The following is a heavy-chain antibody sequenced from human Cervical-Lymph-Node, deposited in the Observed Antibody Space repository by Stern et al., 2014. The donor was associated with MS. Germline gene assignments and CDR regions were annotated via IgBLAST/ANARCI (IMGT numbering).Heavy chain of an antibody. CDR1: GFTFSSYG. J-gene: IGHJ4*02. CDR2: ISYDGSNK. CDR3: AKDSELSTLDY. D-gene: IGHD3-16*02. Sequence: EQLVESGGGVVQPGRSLRLSCAASGFTFSSYGMHWVRQAPGKGLEWVAVISYDGSNKYYADSVKGRFTISRDNSKNTLYLQMNSLRAEDTAVYYCAKDSELSTLDYWGQGTLVTVSS. V-gene: IGHV3-30*18.